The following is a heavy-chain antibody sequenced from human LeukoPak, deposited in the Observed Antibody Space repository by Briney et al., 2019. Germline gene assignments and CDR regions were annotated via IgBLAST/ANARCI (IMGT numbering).Heavy chain of an antibody. J-gene: IGHJ2*01. CDR1: GFTFSSYA. V-gene: IGHV3-23*01. CDR3: ARAAYSSTWYSRYFDL. Sequence: GGSLRLSCAASGFTFSSYAMSWVRQAPGKGLEWVSAISGSGGSTYYADSVKGRFTISRENAKNSLYLQMNSLRAGDTAVYYCARAAYSSTWYSRYFDLWGRGTLVTVSS. CDR2: ISGSGGST. D-gene: IGHD6-13*01.